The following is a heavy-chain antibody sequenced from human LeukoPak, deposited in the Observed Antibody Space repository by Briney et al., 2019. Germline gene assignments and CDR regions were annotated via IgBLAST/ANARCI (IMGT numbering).Heavy chain of an antibody. CDR1: GFTFNSYA. D-gene: IGHD4-17*01. CDR3: ARGTVTAPDY. Sequence: GGSLRLSCAASGFTFNSYAMHWVRQAPGKGLEWVSVISYDGSNKYDADSVKGRFTISRDNSKNTLYLQMNSLRAEDTAVYSCARGTVTAPDYWGQGTLVTVSS. CDR2: ISYDGSNK. J-gene: IGHJ4*02. V-gene: IGHV3-30-3*01.